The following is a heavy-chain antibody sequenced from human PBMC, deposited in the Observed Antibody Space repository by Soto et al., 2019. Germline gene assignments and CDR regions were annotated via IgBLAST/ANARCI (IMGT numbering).Heavy chain of an antibody. CDR2: IYHSGST. V-gene: IGHV4-30-2*01. D-gene: IGHD2-15*01. CDR1: GGSISSGGYS. J-gene: IGHJ3*02. CDR3: ARAPIVAGAFDI. Sequence: SETLSLTCAVSGGSISSGGYSWSWIRQPPGKGREWIGYIYHSGSTYYNPSLKSRVTISVDRSKNQFSLKLSSVTAADTAVYYCARAPIVAGAFDICRQGTMVTVSS.